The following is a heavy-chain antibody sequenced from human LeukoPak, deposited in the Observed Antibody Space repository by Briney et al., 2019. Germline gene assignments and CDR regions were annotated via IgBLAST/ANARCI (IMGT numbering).Heavy chain of an antibody. V-gene: IGHV4-39*07. J-gene: IGHJ4*02. Sequence: SSETLSLTCSASGGSVSGSNYYWAWIRQPPEKGLEWIGTIYYSGSTYYNVSLKSRVTISVDTSKNQFSLNLSSVTAADTAVYYCARLRSPGDFDYWGQGTLVTVSS. D-gene: IGHD1-26*01. CDR2: IYYSGST. CDR1: GGSVSGSNYY. CDR3: ARLRSPGDFDY.